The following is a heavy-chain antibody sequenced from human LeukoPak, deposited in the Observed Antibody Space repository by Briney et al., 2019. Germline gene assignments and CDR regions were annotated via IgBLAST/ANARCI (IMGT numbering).Heavy chain of an antibody. V-gene: IGHV3-23*01. CDR3: AKSAYCGGDCYSRLYYFDY. Sequence: GGSLRLSCAASGFTFSSYAMSWVRQAPGKVLEWVSAISGSGGSTYYADSVKGRFTISRDNSKNTLYLQMNSLRAEDTAVYYCAKSAYCGGDCYSRLYYFDYWGQGTLVTVSS. CDR1: GFTFSSYA. J-gene: IGHJ4*02. D-gene: IGHD2-21*02. CDR2: ISGSGGST.